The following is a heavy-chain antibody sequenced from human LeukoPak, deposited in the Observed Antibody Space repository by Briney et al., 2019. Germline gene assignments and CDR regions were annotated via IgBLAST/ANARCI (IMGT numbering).Heavy chain of an antibody. Sequence: SETLSLTCAVYGGSFSGYYWSWIRQPPGKGLEWIGEINHSGSTNYNPSLKSRVTISVDTSKNQFSLKLSSVTAADTAVYYCARGLGYCSGGSCYSPFDYWGQGTLVTVSS. CDR1: GGSFSGYY. CDR3: ARGLGYCSGGSCYSPFDY. CDR2: INHSGST. V-gene: IGHV4-34*01. D-gene: IGHD2-15*01. J-gene: IGHJ4*02.